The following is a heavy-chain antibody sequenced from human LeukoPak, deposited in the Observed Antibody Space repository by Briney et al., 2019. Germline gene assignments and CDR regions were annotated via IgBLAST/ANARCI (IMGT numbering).Heavy chain of an antibody. D-gene: IGHD3-10*01. Sequence: SQTLSLTCTVSGGSISSGGYYWSWIRQHPGKGLEWIGHIYYSGSTYYNPSLKSRVTISVDTSKNQFSLKLSSVTAADTAVYYCARASALPYYYGSGSYSALFDYWGQGTLVTVSS. CDR3: ARASALPYYYGSGSYSALFDY. CDR2: IYYSGST. J-gene: IGHJ4*02. V-gene: IGHV4-31*03. CDR1: GGSISSGGYY.